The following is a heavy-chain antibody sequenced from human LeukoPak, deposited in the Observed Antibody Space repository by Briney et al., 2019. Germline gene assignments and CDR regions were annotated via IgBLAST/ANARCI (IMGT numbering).Heavy chain of an antibody. CDR3: AKKYSTGLDP. CDR1: GFTFSSYW. CDR2: IKQDGSEK. Sequence: GGSLRLSCAASGFTFSSYWMSWVRQAPGKGLEWVTNIKQDGSEKYYVDSVKGRFTISRDNAKNSLYLQMNSLRAEDTAIYYCAKKYSTGLDPWGQGTLVTVSS. D-gene: IGHD1-26*01. J-gene: IGHJ5*02. V-gene: IGHV3-7*03.